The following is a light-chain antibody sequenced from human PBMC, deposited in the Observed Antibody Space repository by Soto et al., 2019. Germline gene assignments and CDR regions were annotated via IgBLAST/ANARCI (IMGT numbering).Light chain of an antibody. Sequence: CVLTQPASVSGSPGQSITISCTGTSSDVGNYKYVSWYQQHPGKAPKLMIYEVSNRPSGVSNRFSGSKSGNTASLTISGLQAEDETDYYCFSYTSSGTYVFGTGTRSPS. CDR3: FSYTSSGTYV. J-gene: IGLJ1*01. CDR1: SSDVGNYKY. CDR2: EVS. V-gene: IGLV2-14*01.